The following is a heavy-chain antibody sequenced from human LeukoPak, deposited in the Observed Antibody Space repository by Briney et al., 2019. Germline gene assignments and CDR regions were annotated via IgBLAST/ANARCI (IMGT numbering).Heavy chain of an antibody. J-gene: IGHJ3*02. Sequence: PGGSLRLSCAASGFTFDDYAMHWVRQVPGKGLEWVSGISWNSDTMGYAESVKGRFTISRDNAKNSLFLQMNSLRVEDTALYICVTGGLAAFDIWGQGTMVTVSS. CDR1: GFTFDDYA. V-gene: IGHV3-9*01. D-gene: IGHD1-1*01. CDR3: VTGGLAAFDI. CDR2: ISWNSDTM.